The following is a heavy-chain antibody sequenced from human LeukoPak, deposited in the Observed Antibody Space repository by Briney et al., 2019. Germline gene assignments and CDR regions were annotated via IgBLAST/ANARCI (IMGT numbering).Heavy chain of an antibody. CDR2: ISSSSSYI. Sequence: KSGGSLRLSCAASGFTFSSYSMNWVRQAPGKGLEWVSSISSSSSYIYYADSVKGRFTISRDNAKNSLYLQMNSLRAEDTAVYYCARDMDYYYGMDVWGQGTTVTVSS. J-gene: IGHJ6*02. CDR1: GFTFSSYS. V-gene: IGHV3-21*01. CDR3: ARDMDYYYGMDV. D-gene: IGHD3-10*01.